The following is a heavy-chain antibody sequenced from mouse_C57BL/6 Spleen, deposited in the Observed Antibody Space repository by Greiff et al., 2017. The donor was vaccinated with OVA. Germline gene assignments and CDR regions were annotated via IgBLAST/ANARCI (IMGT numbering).Heavy chain of an antibody. CDR2: ISYSGST. D-gene: IGHD3-2*02. Sequence: EVQRVESGPGMVKPSQSLSLTCTVTGYSITSGYDWHWIRHFPGNKLEWMGYISYSGSTNYNPSLKSRISITHDTSKNHFFLKLNSVTTEDTATYYCARGIRRGYFDYWGQGTTLTVSS. CDR1: GYSITSGYD. V-gene: IGHV3-1*01. CDR3: ARGIRRGYFDY. J-gene: IGHJ2*01.